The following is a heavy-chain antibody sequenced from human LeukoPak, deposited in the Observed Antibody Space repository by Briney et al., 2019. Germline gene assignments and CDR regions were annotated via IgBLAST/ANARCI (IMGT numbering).Heavy chain of an antibody. CDR3: ARVIWGYFDY. J-gene: IGHJ4*02. Sequence: SETLSLTCTVSGGSISNGGSYWGWIRQPPGKWLEWIGTLSYSGSTYYNPSLKSRVTISVDTSKNQFSLKLSSVTAADTAVYYCARVIWGYFDYWGQGTLVTVSS. CDR1: GGSISNGGSY. D-gene: IGHD3-16*01. V-gene: IGHV4-39*07. CDR2: LSYSGST.